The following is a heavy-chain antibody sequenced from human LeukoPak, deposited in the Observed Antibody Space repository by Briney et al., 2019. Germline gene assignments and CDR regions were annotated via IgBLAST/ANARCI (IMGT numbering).Heavy chain of an antibody. CDR1: GLIVSSNY. J-gene: IGHJ3*02. V-gene: IGHV3-66*01. D-gene: IGHD2-2*02. Sequence: GGSLRLSCAASGLIVSSNYMSWVRQAPGKGLEWVSVVYGGDTTYYADSVQGRFTISRDNSKNTLYLQMNSLRAEDTAVYYCARDGTGVLGYCSSTSCYTSPAFDIWGQGTMVTVSS. CDR2: VYGGDTT. CDR3: ARDGTGVLGYCSSTSCYTSPAFDI.